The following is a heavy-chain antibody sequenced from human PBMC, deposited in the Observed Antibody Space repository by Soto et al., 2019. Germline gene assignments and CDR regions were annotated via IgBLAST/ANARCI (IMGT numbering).Heavy chain of an antibody. CDR1: GYTFTSYG. D-gene: IGHD2-15*01. Sequence: QVPLVQSGAEVKKPGASVKVSCKASGYTFTSYGISWVRQAPGQGLEWMGWISAYNGNTNYAQKLQGRVTMTTDTSTSTAYMELRSLRSDDTAVYYCARVYCSGGSCYLPTLYWGQGTLVTVSS. CDR3: ARVYCSGGSCYLPTLY. CDR2: ISAYNGNT. V-gene: IGHV1-18*01. J-gene: IGHJ4*02.